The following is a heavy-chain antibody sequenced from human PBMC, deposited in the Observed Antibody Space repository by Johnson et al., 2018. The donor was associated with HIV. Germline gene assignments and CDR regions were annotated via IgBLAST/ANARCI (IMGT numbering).Heavy chain of an antibody. Sequence: VQLVESGGGVAQPGGSLRLSCAASRFIFSNYWMSWVRQAPGQGLEWVANIKQDGSEKYYVDSVKGRFTISSDNAKNSLYLQMNSLRAEDTAVYYCARSEVRYFDWSYQRGAFDIWGQGTMVTVSS. CDR2: IKQDGSEK. CDR3: ARSEVRYFDWSYQRGAFDI. CDR1: RFIFSNYW. D-gene: IGHD3-9*01. J-gene: IGHJ3*02. V-gene: IGHV3-7*01.